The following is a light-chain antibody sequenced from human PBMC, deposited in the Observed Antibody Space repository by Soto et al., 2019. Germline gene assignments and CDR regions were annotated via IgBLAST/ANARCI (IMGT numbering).Light chain of an antibody. V-gene: IGKV1-13*02. CDR1: QGISSA. CDR2: DAS. J-gene: IGKJ1*01. Sequence: AIQLTQSPSSLSASVGDRVTITCRASQGISSALAWYQQKPGKAPKLLIYDASSLESGVPSRFSGSGSGTDFTLTISSLQPEDFAVYYCQQYGSSGTFGQGTKVDI. CDR3: QQYGSSGT.